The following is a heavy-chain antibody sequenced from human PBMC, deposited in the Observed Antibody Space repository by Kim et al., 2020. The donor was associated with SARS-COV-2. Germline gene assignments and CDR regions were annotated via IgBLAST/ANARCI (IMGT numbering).Heavy chain of an antibody. D-gene: IGHD3-3*01. J-gene: IGHJ6*02. CDR3: AKDLATIFGVASDDPYYYYYGMDV. V-gene: IGHV3-30*18. CDR2: ISYDGSNK. Sequence: GGSLRLSCAASGFTFSSYGMHWVRQAPGKGLEWVAVISYDGSNKYYADSVKGRFTISRDNSKNTLYLQMNSLRAEDTAVYYCAKDLATIFGVASDDPYYYYYGMDVWGQGTTVTVSS. CDR1: GFTFSSYG.